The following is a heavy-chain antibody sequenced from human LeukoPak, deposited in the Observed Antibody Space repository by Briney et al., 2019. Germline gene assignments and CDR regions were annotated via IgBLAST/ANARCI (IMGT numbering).Heavy chain of an antibody. CDR3: ARENDADYDFWPTRAFDI. CDR2: ISGNGATT. CDR1: GFTFDDYS. D-gene: IGHD3-3*01. V-gene: IGHV3-20*04. J-gene: IGHJ3*02. Sequence: GGSLRLSCSASGFTFDDYSMHWVRQVPGRGLEWVSLISGNGATTYYADSVKGRFTISRDNAKNSLYLQMNSLRAEDTAVYYCARENDADYDFWPTRAFDIWGQGTMVTVSS.